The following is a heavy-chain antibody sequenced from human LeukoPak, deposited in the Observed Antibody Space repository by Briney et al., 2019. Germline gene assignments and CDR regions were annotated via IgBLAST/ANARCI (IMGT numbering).Heavy chain of an antibody. J-gene: IGHJ4*02. CDR3: ARAYCSSTSCPTFDY. D-gene: IGHD2-2*01. Sequence: ASVKVSCKASGYTFTGYFMHWVRQAPGQVLEWMGWINPNSGSTKYAQKFQGRVTMTRDTSISTAYMELSRLRSDDTAVFYCARAYCSSTSCPTFDYWGQGTLVTVSS. V-gene: IGHV1-2*02. CDR2: INPNSGST. CDR1: GYTFTGYF.